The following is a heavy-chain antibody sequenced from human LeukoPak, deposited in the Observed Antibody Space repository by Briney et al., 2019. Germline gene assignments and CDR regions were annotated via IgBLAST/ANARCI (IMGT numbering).Heavy chain of an antibody. Sequence: GESLQISCQGSGSSFTSYWIGWVRQLPGKGLEWMGILYPGDSDTQYSPSFQGQVTIAAHKSVSSAYVQWSSLKASDTAMSYCAIHLNSGSYYLVVLLVDDAFDIWGQGTMVTVSS. CDR2: LYPGDSDT. CDR3: AIHLNSGSYYLVVLLVDDAFDI. V-gene: IGHV5-51*01. D-gene: IGHD1-26*01. CDR1: GSSFTSYW. J-gene: IGHJ3*02.